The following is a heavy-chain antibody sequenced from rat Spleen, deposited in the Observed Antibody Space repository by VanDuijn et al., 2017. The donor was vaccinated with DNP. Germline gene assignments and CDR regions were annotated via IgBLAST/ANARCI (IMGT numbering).Heavy chain of an antibody. V-gene: IGHV5-31*01. Sequence: EVQLVESGGDLVQPGRSLKLSCVASGFTFNNYWMTWIRQVPGKGLEWLASVTSSGDNTYYPDSVKVRFTISRDNAKNTLYLQVNSLRSEDTATYYCTRGAAAISTDWFAYWGQGTLVTVSS. J-gene: IGHJ3*01. D-gene: IGHD1-2*01. CDR3: TRGAAAISTDWFAY. CDR2: VTSSGDNT. CDR1: GFTFNNYW.